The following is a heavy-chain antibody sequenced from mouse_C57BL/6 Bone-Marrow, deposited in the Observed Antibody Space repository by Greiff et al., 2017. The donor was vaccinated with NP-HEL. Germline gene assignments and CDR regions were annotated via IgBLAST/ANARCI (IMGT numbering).Heavy chain of an antibody. Sequence: QVQLQQSGPELVKPGASVKISCKASGYTFSTSWMNWMKQRPGKGLEWIGRIYPGDGATHYSGNFEGKASLTADKSSNSAYMQLSSLTSEDSAVYFCARGESWGAFFDYWGQGTTLTVSS. D-gene: IGHD6-1*01. V-gene: IGHV1-82*01. CDR2: IYPGDGAT. J-gene: IGHJ2*01. CDR1: GYTFSTSW. CDR3: ARGESWGAFFDY.